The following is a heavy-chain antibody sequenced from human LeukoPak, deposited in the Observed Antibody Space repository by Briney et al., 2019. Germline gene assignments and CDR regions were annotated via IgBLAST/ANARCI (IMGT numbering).Heavy chain of an antibody. J-gene: IGHJ4*02. Sequence: GASVKVSCKASGYTFTGYYMHWVRQAPGQGLEWMGRIIPILGIANYAQKFQGRVTITADKSTSTAYMELSSLRSEDTAVYYCARVYPKGLGDGYNLMGFDYWGQGTLVTVSS. V-gene: IGHV1-69*04. CDR1: GYTFTGYY. D-gene: IGHD5-24*01. CDR2: IIPILGIA. CDR3: ARVYPKGLGDGYNLMGFDY.